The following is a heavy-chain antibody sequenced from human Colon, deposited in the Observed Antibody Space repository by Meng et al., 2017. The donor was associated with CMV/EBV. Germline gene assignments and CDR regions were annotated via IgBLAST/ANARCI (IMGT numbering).Heavy chain of an antibody. D-gene: IGHD2-2*01. Sequence: GESLKISCEASGFTFREYYMTWIRQAPGKGLEWVSYIGASGNNIYYSDSVKGRFTISRDNTRNSLYLQMNSLRAEDTAVYYCASLVVVPAAPNWFDPWGQGTLVTVSS. CDR3: ASLVVVPAAPNWFDP. CDR1: GFTFREYY. V-gene: IGHV3-11*04. J-gene: IGHJ5*02. CDR2: IGASGNNI.